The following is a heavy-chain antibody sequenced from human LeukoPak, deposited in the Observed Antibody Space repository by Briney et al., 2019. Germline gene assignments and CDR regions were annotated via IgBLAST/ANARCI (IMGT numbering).Heavy chain of an antibody. J-gene: IGHJ4*02. CDR1: GGSISN. Sequence: SETLSLTCTVSGGSISNWTWIRQPPGKGLEWIGYIYYSGSTNYNPSLKSRVTISVDTSKNQFSLKLSSVTAADTAVYYCARQAGSYAFYYYDYWGQGTLVTVSS. V-gene: IGHV4-59*08. CDR2: IYYSGST. CDR3: ARQAGSYAFYYYDY. D-gene: IGHD2-2*01.